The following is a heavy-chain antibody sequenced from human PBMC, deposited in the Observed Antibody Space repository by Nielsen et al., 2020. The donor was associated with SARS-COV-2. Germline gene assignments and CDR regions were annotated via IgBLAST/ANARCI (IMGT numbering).Heavy chain of an antibody. V-gene: IGHV3-30*03. CDR3: ATTAPQLTGAFDY. Sequence: GGSLRLSCAASGFTFSSYGMHWVRQAPGKGLEWVAVISYDGSNKYYADSVKGRFTISRDNAKKSLYLQMNSLRVEDTALYYCATTAPQLTGAFDYWGQGTLVTVSS. J-gene: IGHJ4*02. D-gene: IGHD7-27*01. CDR2: ISYDGSNK. CDR1: GFTFSSYG.